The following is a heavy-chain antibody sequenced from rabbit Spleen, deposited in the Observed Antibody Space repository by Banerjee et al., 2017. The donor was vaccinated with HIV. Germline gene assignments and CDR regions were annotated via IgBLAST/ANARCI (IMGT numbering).Heavy chain of an antibody. CDR3: VRDRANIGGDYGPYYFDL. CDR2: IFPGTGNR. D-gene: IGHD2-1*01. Sequence: QEQLQESGGGLFQPGGSLTLTCKASGFDFSSNAMCWVRQAPGKGLEWIACIFPGTGNRYYASWVNGRFTISKTSSTTVTLQMTSLTAADTATYFCVRDRANIGGDYGPYYFDLWGPGTLVTVS. J-gene: IGHJ4*01. V-gene: IGHV1S47*01. CDR1: GFDFSSNA.